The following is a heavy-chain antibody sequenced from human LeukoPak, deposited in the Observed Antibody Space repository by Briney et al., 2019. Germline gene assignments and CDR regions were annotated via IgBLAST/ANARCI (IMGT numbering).Heavy chain of an antibody. Sequence: SETLSLTCAVYGGSFSGYYWSWIRQPPGKGLEWIGEINHSGSTNYNPSLKSRVTISVDTSKNQFSLKLSSVTAADTAVYYCARRRSWYNLGAFDIWGQGTMVTVSS. V-gene: IGHV4-34*01. J-gene: IGHJ3*02. CDR1: GGSFSGYY. CDR3: ARRRSWYNLGAFDI. D-gene: IGHD6-13*01. CDR2: INHSGST.